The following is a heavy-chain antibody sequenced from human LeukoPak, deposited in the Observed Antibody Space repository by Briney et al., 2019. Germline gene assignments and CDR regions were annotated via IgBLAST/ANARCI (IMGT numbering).Heavy chain of an antibody. D-gene: IGHD1-7*01. CDR1: GYTFSNYY. V-gene: IGHV1-2*02. J-gene: IGHJ3*02. CDR3: ARDRGLSGTNDRTAFDI. Sequence: ASVKVSCKASGYTFSNYYMHWVRQAPGQGLEWMGWINPNSGGTNYAQKFQGRVTMTRDTSINTAYMELSRLRSDDTAVYYCARDRGLSGTNDRTAFDIWGQGTMVTVSS. CDR2: INPNSGGT.